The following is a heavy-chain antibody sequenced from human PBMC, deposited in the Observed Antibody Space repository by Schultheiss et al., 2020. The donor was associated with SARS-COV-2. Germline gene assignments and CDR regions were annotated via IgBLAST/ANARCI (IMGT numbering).Heavy chain of an antibody. Sequence: GGSLRLSCAASGFTFSSYGMHWVRQAPGKGLEWVAVISYDGSNKYYADSVKGRFTISRDNSKNTLYLQMNSLRAEDTAVYYCARDTYYYDSSGTTIRRVYFQHWGQGTLVTVSS. V-gene: IGHV3-30*03. J-gene: IGHJ1*01. CDR1: GFTFSSYG. CDR2: ISYDGSNK. CDR3: ARDTYYYDSSGTTIRRVYFQH. D-gene: IGHD3-22*01.